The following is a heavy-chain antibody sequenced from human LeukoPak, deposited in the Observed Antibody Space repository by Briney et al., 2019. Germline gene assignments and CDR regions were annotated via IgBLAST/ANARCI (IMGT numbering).Heavy chain of an antibody. Sequence: GGSLRLSCAASGFTFSSCWMHWVRQAPGKGLVWVSRINSDGSSTSYADSVKGRFTISRDNAKNTLYLQMNSLRAEDTAVYYCARDKALWFGELSLDYWGQGTLVTVSS. J-gene: IGHJ4*02. CDR2: INSDGSST. D-gene: IGHD3-10*01. V-gene: IGHV3-74*01. CDR3: ARDKALWFGELSLDY. CDR1: GFTFSSCW.